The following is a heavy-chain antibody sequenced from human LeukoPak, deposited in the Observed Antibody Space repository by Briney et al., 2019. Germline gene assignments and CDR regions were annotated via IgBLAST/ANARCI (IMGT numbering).Heavy chain of an antibody. J-gene: IGHJ4*02. D-gene: IGHD3-22*01. CDR2: ISAYNGNT. Sequence: GASVKVSCKASGYAFTSYGISWVRQAPGQGLEWMGWISAYNGNTNYAQELRGRLTLTTDTSTSTAYMELRSLRSEDTAVYYCARSPHIDSSGYSRPTFDYWGQGTLVTVSS. CDR3: ARSPHIDSSGYSRPTFDY. V-gene: IGHV1-18*01. CDR1: GYAFTSYG.